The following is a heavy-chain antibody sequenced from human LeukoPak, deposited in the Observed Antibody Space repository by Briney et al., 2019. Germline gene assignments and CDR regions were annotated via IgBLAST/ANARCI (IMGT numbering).Heavy chain of an antibody. CDR3: ARGLYRYSSGSGYYYALAGY. CDR2: ISYSGST. CDR1: GGSISNYY. V-gene: IGHV4-59*01. J-gene: IGHJ4*02. Sequence: PSETLSLTCTVSGGSISNYYWNWIRQPPGKGLEWIGDISYSGSTNYNPSLKSRVTMSVDTSKKQFSLNLSSVTAADTAVYYCARGLYRYSSGSGYYYALAGYWGQGTLVTVSS. D-gene: IGHD3-22*01.